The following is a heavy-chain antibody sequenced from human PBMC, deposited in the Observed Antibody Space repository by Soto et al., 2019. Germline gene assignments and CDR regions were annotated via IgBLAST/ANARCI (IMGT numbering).Heavy chain of an antibody. D-gene: IGHD3-10*01. J-gene: IGHJ4*02. Sequence: SETLSLTCTVSGGSISSYYWSWIRQPPGKGLEWIGYIYYSGSTNYNPSLKSRVTISVDTSKNQFSLKLSSVTAADTAVYYCARVGYYGSGSYPNFDIDYWGQGTLVTVSS. CDR2: IYYSGST. V-gene: IGHV4-59*01. CDR1: GGSISSYY. CDR3: ARVGYYGSGSYPNFDIDY.